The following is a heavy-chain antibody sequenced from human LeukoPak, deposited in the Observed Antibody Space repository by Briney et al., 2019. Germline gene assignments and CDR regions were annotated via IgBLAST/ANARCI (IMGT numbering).Heavy chain of an antibody. CDR2: ISSSSNTI. Sequence: GSLRLSCAASGFTFSSYTMNWVRQAPGKGLEWVAYISSSSNTIYNADSVRGRFTISRDNAKNSLYLQMNSLRAEDTAVYYCARDSFLEWLLYGAPDYWGQGTLVTVSS. J-gene: IGHJ4*02. V-gene: IGHV3-48*04. CDR1: GFTFSSYT. CDR3: ARDSFLEWLLYGAPDY. D-gene: IGHD3-3*01.